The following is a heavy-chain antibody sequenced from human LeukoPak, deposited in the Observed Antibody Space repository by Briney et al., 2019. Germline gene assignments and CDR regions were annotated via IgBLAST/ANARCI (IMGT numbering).Heavy chain of an antibody. CDR3: ARADSVPAGDYQYWYMDV. D-gene: IGHD2-2*01. V-gene: IGHV1-2*02. CDR1: GFTLTHY. Sequence: ASVKVSFKASGFTLTHYIHWVRQDPRQGLQWMGWIKPNSWDTYYAQKFQGRGTMTSDTSIRTVYMPLSSLRSDATAVYYCARADSVPAGDYQYWYMDVWGKGTMVTVSS. J-gene: IGHJ6*03. CDR2: IKPNSWDT.